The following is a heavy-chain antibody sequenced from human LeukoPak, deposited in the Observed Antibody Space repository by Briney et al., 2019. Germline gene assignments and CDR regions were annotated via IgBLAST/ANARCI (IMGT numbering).Heavy chain of an antibody. Sequence: GGSLRLSCAASGFTFSSFAMSWVRQAPGKGLEWVSGISGIDGSTYYADSVKGRFTISRDNSKNTLYLQMNSLRAEDTAVYYCAREWASYDGSGYYPFDHWGQGTLVTVSS. CDR2: ISGIDGST. V-gene: IGHV3-23*01. CDR1: GFTFSSFA. D-gene: IGHD3-22*01. CDR3: AREWASYDGSGYYPFDH. J-gene: IGHJ4*02.